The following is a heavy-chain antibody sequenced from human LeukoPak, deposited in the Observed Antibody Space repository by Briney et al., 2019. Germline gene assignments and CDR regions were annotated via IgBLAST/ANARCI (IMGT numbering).Heavy chain of an antibody. CDR1: GFTFSSYG. CDR3: AKARGIAALDY. J-gene: IGHJ4*02. V-gene: IGHV3-30*02. CDR2: IWYGGSNK. D-gene: IGHD6-6*01. Sequence: GGSLRLSCAASGFTFSSYGMHWVRQAPGKGLEWVAVIWYGGSNKYYADSVKGRFTISRDNSKNTLYLQMNSLRAEDTAVYYCAKARGIAALDYWGQGTLVTVSS.